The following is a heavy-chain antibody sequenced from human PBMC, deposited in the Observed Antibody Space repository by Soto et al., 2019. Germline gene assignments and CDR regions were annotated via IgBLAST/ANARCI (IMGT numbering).Heavy chain of an antibody. Sequence: SETLSLTCTVSGGSISSGGYYWSWIRQHPGKGLEWIGYIYYSGSTYYNPSLKSRVTISVDTSKNQFSLKLSSVTAADTAVYYCARDGVGVRGVIGNWFDPWGQGTLVTVSS. J-gene: IGHJ5*02. D-gene: IGHD3-10*01. CDR1: GGSISSGGYY. CDR3: ARDGVGVRGVIGNWFDP. CDR2: IYYSGST. V-gene: IGHV4-31*03.